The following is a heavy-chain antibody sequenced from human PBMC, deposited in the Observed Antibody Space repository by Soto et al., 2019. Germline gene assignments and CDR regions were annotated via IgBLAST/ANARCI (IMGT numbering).Heavy chain of an antibody. CDR1: GFTFSSYG. V-gene: IGHV3-30*18. Sequence: QVQLVESGGGVVQPGRSLRLSCAASGFTFSSYGMHWVRQAPGKGLERVAVISYDGSNKYYADSVKGRFTISRDNSKNTLYLQMNSLRAEDTAVYYCAKVPVTTFNPTKYYFDYWGQGTLVTVSS. D-gene: IGHD3-16*01. CDR3: AKVPVTTFNPTKYYFDY. CDR2: ISYDGSNK. J-gene: IGHJ4*02.